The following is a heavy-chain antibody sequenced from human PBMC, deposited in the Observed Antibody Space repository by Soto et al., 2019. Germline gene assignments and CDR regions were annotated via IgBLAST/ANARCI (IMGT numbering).Heavy chain of an antibody. J-gene: IGHJ3*02. CDR1: GFTFSRYW. CDR3: VREQGIAATDHYDACNI. CDR2: IKSDGSST. D-gene: IGHD6-13*01. V-gene: IGHV3-74*01. Sequence: EVQLVESGGGLVQPGGSLRLSCAASGFTFSRYWMHWVRQAPGKGLVWVSRIKSDGSSTTYADSVKGRFTISRDNTKNTLYLQMNRLRAEDKALYYCVREQGIAATDHYDACNIWGQGTMVTVAS.